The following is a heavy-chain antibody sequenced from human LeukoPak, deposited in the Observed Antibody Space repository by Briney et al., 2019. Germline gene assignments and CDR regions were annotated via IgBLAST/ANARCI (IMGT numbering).Heavy chain of an antibody. CDR2: IIPIFGTA. Sequence: SVKVSCKASGYTFSSYAISWVRQAPGQGLEWMGGIIPIFGTANYAQKFQGRVTITADESTSTAYMELSSLRSEDTAVYYCASRIVVPAADDAFDIWGQGTMVTVSS. CDR3: ASRIVVPAADDAFDI. J-gene: IGHJ3*02. V-gene: IGHV1-69*13. D-gene: IGHD2-2*01. CDR1: GYTFSSYA.